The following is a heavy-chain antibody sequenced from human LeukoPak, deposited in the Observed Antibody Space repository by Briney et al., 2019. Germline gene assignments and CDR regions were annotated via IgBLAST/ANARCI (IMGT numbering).Heavy chain of an antibody. D-gene: IGHD2-2*01. J-gene: IGHJ5*02. CDR2: IIPIFGTA. CDR3: ARGGDRCSSTSYLAYNWFDP. V-gene: IGHV1-69*13. Sequence: EASVKVSCKASGGTFSSYAISWVRQAPGQGLEWMGGIIPIFGTANYAQKFQGRVTITADESTSTAYMELSSLRSEDTAVYYCARGGDRCSSTSYLAYNWFDPWGQGTLVTVSS. CDR1: GGTFSSYA.